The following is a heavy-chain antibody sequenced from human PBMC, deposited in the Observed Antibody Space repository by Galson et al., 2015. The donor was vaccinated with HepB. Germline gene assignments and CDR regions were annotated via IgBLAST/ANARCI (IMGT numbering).Heavy chain of an antibody. CDR3: AKDIWDLDKFEYFQH. CDR1: GFTFSSYA. Sequence: SLRLSCAASGFTFSSYAMNWVRQASEKGLEWVSGISGSGGSTYYADSVKGRFTISRDNSKNTLYLQMNSVRAEDTALYYCAKDIWDLDKFEYFQHWGQGTLVTVSS. CDR2: ISGSGGST. D-gene: IGHD3-16*01. J-gene: IGHJ1*01. V-gene: IGHV3-23*01.